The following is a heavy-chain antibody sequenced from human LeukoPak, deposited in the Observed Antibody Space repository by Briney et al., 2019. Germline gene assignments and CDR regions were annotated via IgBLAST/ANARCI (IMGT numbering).Heavy chain of an antibody. D-gene: IGHD6-19*01. Sequence: GQSLRPSCAASGFTFSKYWMLWVRQAPGKGLESVSRINTDGTVTTYADSVKGRFTVSRDNADNTMFLQMNSVRDEDTAVYYCATKQWLAPPPDSWGQGNPVTVSS. J-gene: IGHJ4*02. CDR3: ATKQWLAPPPDS. CDR2: INTDGTVT. V-gene: IGHV3-74*01. CDR1: GFTFSKYW.